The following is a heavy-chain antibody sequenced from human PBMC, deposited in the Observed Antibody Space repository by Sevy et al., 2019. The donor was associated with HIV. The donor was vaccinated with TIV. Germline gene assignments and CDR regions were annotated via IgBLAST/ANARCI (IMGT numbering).Heavy chain of an antibody. CDR2: ISSSGSTI. D-gene: IGHD1-1*01. CDR3: ARVQTGTTARFYYYYMDV. CDR1: GFTFSSYE. Sequence: GGSLRLSCAASGFTFSSYEMNWVRQAPGKGLVWVSYISSSGSTIYYADSVKGRFTISRDNAKNSLFLQMNSLRAEDTAVYYCARVQTGTTARFYYYYMDVWGKGTTVTVSS. V-gene: IGHV3-48*03. J-gene: IGHJ6*03.